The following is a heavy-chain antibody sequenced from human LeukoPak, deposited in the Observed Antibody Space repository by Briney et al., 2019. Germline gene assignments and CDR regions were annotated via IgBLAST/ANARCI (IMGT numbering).Heavy chain of an antibody. J-gene: IGHJ4*02. CDR1: GFTFSSYS. V-gene: IGHV3-21*01. CDR2: ISSSSSYI. D-gene: IGHD1-26*01. CDR3: ARCSRAIGMAYDY. Sequence: GGSLRLSCAASGFTFSSYSMNWVRQAPGKGLEWVSSISSSSSYIYYADSVKGRFTISRDNAKNSLYLQMNSLRAEDTAVYYCARCSRAIGMAYDYWGQGTLVTVSS.